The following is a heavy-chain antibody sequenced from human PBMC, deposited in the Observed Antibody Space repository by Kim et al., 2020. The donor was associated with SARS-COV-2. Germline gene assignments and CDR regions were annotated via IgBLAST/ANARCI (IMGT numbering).Heavy chain of an antibody. CDR2: ISYDGSNK. CDR1: GFTFSSYG. J-gene: IGHJ3*02. CDR3: AKERGSYGEGAFDI. V-gene: IGHV3-30*18. D-gene: IGHD1-26*01. Sequence: GGSLRLSCAASGFTFSSYGMHWVRQAPGKGLEWVAVISYDGSNKYYADSVKGRFTISRDNSKNTLYLQMNSLRAEDTAGYYCAKERGSYGEGAFDIWGQG.